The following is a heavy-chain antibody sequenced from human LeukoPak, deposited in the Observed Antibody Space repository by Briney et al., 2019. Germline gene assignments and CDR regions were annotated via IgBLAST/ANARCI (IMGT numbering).Heavy chain of an antibody. CDR1: GFTFSSYA. Sequence: GGSLRLSCSASGFTFSSYAMHWVRQAPGKGLEYVSAISSNGGSTYYADSVKGRFTISRDNSENTLYLQMNSLRPEDTAVYYCAKRSQYGDFDYWGQGTLVTVSS. CDR2: ISSNGGST. V-gene: IGHV3-64*04. CDR3: AKRSQYGDFDY. D-gene: IGHD4-17*01. J-gene: IGHJ4*02.